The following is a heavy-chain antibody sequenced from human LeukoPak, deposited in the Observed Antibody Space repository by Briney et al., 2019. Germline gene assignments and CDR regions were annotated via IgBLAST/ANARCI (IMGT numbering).Heavy chain of an antibody. CDR1: GYTFTGYY. D-gene: IGHD6-19*01. J-gene: IGHJ4*02. Sequence: ASVKVSCKASGYTFTGYYMHWVRQAPGQGLEWMGWINPNSGGTNYAQKFQGRVTMTRDTSISTAYMELSRLRSDDTAVYYCAREAPDSSGWYTLGYWGQGTLVTVSS. V-gene: IGHV1-2*02. CDR3: AREAPDSSGWYTLGY. CDR2: INPNSGGT.